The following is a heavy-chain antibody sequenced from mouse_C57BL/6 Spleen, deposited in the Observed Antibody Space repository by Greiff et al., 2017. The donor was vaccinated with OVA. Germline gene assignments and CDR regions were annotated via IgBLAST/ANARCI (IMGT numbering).Heavy chain of an antibody. CDR1: GFTFSSYA. Sequence: EVKVVESGEGLVKPGGSLKLSCAASGFTFSSYAMSWVRQTPEKRLEWVAYISSGGDYIYYADTVKGRFTISRDNARNTLYLQMGSLKSEDTAMYYCTRELGRGGYFDYWGQGTTLTVSS. D-gene: IGHD4-1*01. CDR2: ISSGGDYI. V-gene: IGHV5-9-1*02. J-gene: IGHJ2*01. CDR3: TRELGRGGYFDY.